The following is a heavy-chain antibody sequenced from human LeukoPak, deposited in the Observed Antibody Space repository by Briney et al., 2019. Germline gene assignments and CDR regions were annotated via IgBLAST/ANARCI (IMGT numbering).Heavy chain of an antibody. Sequence: PGESLKISCKGSGYSFTNYWIGWVRQMPGKGLEWVAIIYPDDSDTRYSPSFQGQVTISADKSISTAYLQWSSLKASDSAMYYCARRSAEVRGVIGYWGQGTLVTDSS. CDR2: IYPDDSDT. J-gene: IGHJ4*02. D-gene: IGHD3-10*01. V-gene: IGHV5-51*01. CDR3: ARRSAEVRGVIGY. CDR1: GYSFTNYW.